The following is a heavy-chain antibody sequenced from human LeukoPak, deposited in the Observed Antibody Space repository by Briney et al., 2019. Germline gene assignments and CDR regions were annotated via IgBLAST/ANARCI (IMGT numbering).Heavy chain of an antibody. CDR1: GFMFSDFL. J-gene: IGHJ3*01. CDR3: ARYRGKGTSWPLDV. CDR2: IKQDGSVK. D-gene: IGHD1-26*01. V-gene: IGHV3-7*01. Sequence: ESGGSLRLSCAASGFMFSDFLMTWVRQAPGKGLEWVANIKQDGSVKYYVDSVKGRFTISRDNAKNSLDLQMNSLRGEDTAVYYCARYRGKGTSWPLDVWGQGKIVAVSS.